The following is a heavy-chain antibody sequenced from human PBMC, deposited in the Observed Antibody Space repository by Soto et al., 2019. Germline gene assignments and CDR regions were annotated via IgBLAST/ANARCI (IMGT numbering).Heavy chain of an antibody. CDR2: ISAYNGNT. CDR3: AILYGSGRATYYYYGMDV. Sequence: QVQLVQSGAEVKKPGASVKVSCKASGYTFTSYGISWVRQAPGQGLEWMGWISAYNGNTNYAQKLQGRVTMTTDTSTSTAYMELTSLRYDDTAVYYCAILYGSGRATYYYYGMDVWGQGTTVTVSS. J-gene: IGHJ6*02. D-gene: IGHD3-10*01. V-gene: IGHV1-18*01. CDR1: GYTFTSYG.